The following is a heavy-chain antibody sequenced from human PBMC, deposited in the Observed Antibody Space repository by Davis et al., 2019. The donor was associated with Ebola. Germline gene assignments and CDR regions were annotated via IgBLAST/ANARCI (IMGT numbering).Heavy chain of an antibody. Sequence: GGSLRLSCAGSGFTSNFYVMSWVRQAPGKGLEWVSAIDGGDGSTYYADSVKGRFTISRDNSKNTLYLQMNSLRADDTAVYYCAKDRRGYNSAADYWGQGTLVTVSS. V-gene: IGHV3-23*01. D-gene: IGHD5-24*01. CDR2: IDGGDGST. J-gene: IGHJ4*02. CDR3: AKDRRGYNSAADY. CDR1: GFTSNFYV.